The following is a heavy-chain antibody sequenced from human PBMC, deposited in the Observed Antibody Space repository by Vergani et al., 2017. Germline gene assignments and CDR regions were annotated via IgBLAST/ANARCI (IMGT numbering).Heavy chain of an antibody. D-gene: IGHD3-3*01. J-gene: IGHJ5*02. CDR1: GGSISSGSYY. CDR2: IYTSGST. V-gene: IGHV4-61*02. Sequence: QVQLQESGPGLVKPSQTLSLTCTVSGGSISSGSYYWSWIRQPAGKGLEWIGRIYTSGSTNYNPSLKSRVTISVDTSKNQFSLKLSSVTAADTAVYYCARDLRSHYDFWSSSGGWFDPWGQGTLVTVSS. CDR3: ARDLRSHYDFWSSSGGWFDP.